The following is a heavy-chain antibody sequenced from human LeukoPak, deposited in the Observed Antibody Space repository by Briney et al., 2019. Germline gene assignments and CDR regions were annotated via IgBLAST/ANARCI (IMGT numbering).Heavy chain of an antibody. CDR2: ISTSGGST. Sequence: PGGSLRLSCAASGLTFSNYAMNWVRQASGRGLEWVSAISTSGGSTYYADSVKGRFTISRDNSKNTLYLQMNSLRAEDTAIYYCAKEPLVRYFDYWGQGALVTVSS. J-gene: IGHJ4*02. CDR3: AKEPLVRYFDY. D-gene: IGHD3-10*02. V-gene: IGHV3-23*01. CDR1: GLTFSNYA.